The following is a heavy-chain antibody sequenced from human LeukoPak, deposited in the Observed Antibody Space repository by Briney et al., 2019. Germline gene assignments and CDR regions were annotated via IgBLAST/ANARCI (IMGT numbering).Heavy chain of an antibody. D-gene: IGHD1-14*01. V-gene: IGHV3-7*01. CDR2: IKQDASEK. Sequence: PGGSLRLSCAASGFIFSSYWMSWVRQAPGKGLEWVANIKQDASEKYYVDSVNGRFTISRDNAKNSLYLQMNSLRAEDTAVYYCARAEWSRKEFDYWGQGTLVTVSS. CDR1: GFIFSSYW. J-gene: IGHJ4*02. CDR3: ARAEWSRKEFDY.